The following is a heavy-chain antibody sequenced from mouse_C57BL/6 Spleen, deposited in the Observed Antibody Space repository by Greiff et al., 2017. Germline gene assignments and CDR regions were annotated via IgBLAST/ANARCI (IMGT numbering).Heavy chain of an antibody. D-gene: IGHD3-2*02. J-gene: IGHJ2*01. V-gene: IGHV14-4*01. CDR1: GFNIKDDY. Sequence: VQVVESGAELVRPGASVKLSCTASGFNIKDDYMHWVKQRPEQGLEWIGWIDPENGDTEYASKFQGKATITADTSSNTAYLQLSSLTSEDTAVYYCTRSDLDYWGQGTTLTVSS. CDR3: TRSDLDY. CDR2: IDPENGDT.